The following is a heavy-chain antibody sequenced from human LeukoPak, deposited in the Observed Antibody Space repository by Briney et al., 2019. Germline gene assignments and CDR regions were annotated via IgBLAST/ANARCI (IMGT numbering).Heavy chain of an antibody. CDR3: AIYYYDSSGRGY. V-gene: IGHV4-39*01. CDR1: GGSISSSSYY. J-gene: IGHJ4*02. Sequence: SETLSLTCTVSGGSISSSSYYWGWIRQPPGKGLEWIGSIYYSGSTYYNPSLKSRVTISVDTSKNQFSLKLSSVTAADTAVYYCAIYYYDSSGRGYWGQGTLVTVSS. CDR2: IYYSGST. D-gene: IGHD3-22*01.